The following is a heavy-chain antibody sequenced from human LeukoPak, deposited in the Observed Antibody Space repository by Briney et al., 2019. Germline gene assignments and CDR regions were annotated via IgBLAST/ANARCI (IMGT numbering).Heavy chain of an antibody. J-gene: IGHJ4*02. CDR2: ISGSGDRR. CDR3: AKGPKQLLVGSRGYYFDY. D-gene: IGHD6-13*01. Sequence: GGSLRLSCAASGFTFSSYAMSWVRQAPGKGLEWVSGISGSGDRRNYANSVKGRFTISRDISKNTLYLQMNSLRVEDTAVYYCAKGPKQLLVGSRGYYFDYWGQGTLVTVSS. CDR1: GFTFSSYA. V-gene: IGHV3-23*01.